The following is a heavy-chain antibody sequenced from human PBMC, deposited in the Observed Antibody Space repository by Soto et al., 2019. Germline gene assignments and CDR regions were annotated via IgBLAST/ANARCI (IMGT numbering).Heavy chain of an antibody. CDR3: ARGEKIAGAGKLSVFEI. CDR1: GDTYTSYY. D-gene: IGHD1-1*01. V-gene: IGHV1-46*01. CDR2: FNPSGGGT. Sequence: ASVKVSCKASGDTYTSYYIHWVRQAPGQGLGWMGTFNPSGGGTFYAQKFQGRVTMTGDASTSTVYMELSSLRSEDTAVYYCARGEKIAGAGKLSVFEIWGQGTMVTVSS. J-gene: IGHJ3*02.